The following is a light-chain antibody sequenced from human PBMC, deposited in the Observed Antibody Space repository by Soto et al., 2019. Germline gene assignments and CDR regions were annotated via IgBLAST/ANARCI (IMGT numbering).Light chain of an antibody. J-gene: IGLJ1*01. CDR3: SSYTSSSTLESV. Sequence: ALTQPASVSGSPGQSITISCTGTSSDVGGYNYVSWYQQHPGKAPKLMIYEVSNRPSGFSNRFSGSKSGNTASLTISGLQAEDEADYYCSSYTSSSTLESVFGTGTKVTVL. CDR2: EVS. CDR1: SSDVGGYNY. V-gene: IGLV2-14*01.